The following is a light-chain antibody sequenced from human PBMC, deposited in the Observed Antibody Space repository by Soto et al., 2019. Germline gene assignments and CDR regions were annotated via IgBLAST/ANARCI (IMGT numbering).Light chain of an antibody. CDR2: GAS. J-gene: IGKJ1*01. Sequence: IVLTQSPGTLSFSPGDTAALSCRASQSVSNNYLAWYQQKPGQAPRLLIYGASRRATGIPDRFSGSASGTDFTLTISRLEPEDFAVYYCKQYGTSPRMFGQGTKVEIK. V-gene: IGKV3-20*01. CDR1: QSVSNNY. CDR3: KQYGTSPRM.